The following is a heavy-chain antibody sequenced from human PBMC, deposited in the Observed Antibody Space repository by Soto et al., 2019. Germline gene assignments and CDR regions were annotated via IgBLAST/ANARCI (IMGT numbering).Heavy chain of an antibody. CDR1: GGSISSSNW. CDR2: IYHSGST. J-gene: IGHJ6*02. Sequence: SETLSLTCAVSGGSISSSNWWSWVRQPPGKGLEWIGEIYHSGSTNYNPSLKSRVTISVDKSKNQFSLKLSSVTAADTAVYYCAGGGVNCGGDCYSDYYYYGMDVWGQGTTVTVSS. D-gene: IGHD2-21*02. V-gene: IGHV4-4*02. CDR3: AGGGVNCGGDCYSDYYYYGMDV.